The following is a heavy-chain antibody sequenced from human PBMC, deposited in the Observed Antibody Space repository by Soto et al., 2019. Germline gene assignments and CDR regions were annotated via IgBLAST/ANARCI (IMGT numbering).Heavy chain of an antibody. J-gene: IGHJ6*02. D-gene: IGHD3-10*01. CDR2: INHSGST. CDR1: GGSFSGYY. V-gene: IGHV4-34*01. Sequence: SETLSLTCAVYGGSFSGYYWSWIRQPPGKGLEWIGEINHSGSTNYNPSLKSRVTISVDTSKNQFSLKLSSVTAADTAVYYCASLLASYYYGSGSYSGYYYGMDVWGQGTTVTVSS. CDR3: ASLLASYYYGSGSYSGYYYGMDV.